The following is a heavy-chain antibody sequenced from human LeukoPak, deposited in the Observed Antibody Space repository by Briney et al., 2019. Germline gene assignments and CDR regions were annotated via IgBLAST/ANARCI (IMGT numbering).Heavy chain of an antibody. CDR1: RYTFTGYY. D-gene: IGHD6-19*01. J-gene: IGHJ4*02. CDR3: ARGYSSGWLDY. V-gene: IGHV1-2*06. CDR2: INPNSGGT. Sequence: GASVKVSCKASRYTFTGYYMHWVRQAPGQGLEWMGRINPNSGGTNYAQKFQGRVTMTRDTSISTAYMEQSRLRSDDTAVYYCARGYSSGWLDYWGQGTLVTVSS.